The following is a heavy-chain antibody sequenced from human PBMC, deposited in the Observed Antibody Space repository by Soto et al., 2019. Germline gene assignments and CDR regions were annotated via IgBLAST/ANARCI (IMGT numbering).Heavy chain of an antibody. D-gene: IGHD3-3*01. J-gene: IGHJ4*02. CDR3: ARRRGDGFFDY. CDR2: IFNSGST. V-gene: IGHV4-59*01. Sequence: PSETLSLTCTVSGGSISSYYWSWIRQPPGKEQEWIGYIFNSGSTNYNPSLKSRVTISIDTSKNQFSLKLSSVTAADTAFYYCARRRGDGFFDYWGQGTQVTVSS. CDR1: GGSISSYY.